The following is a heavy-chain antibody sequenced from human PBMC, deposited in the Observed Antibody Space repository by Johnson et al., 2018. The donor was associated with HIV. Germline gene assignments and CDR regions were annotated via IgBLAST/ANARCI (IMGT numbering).Heavy chain of an antibody. CDR2: ISYDGSYK. Sequence: QVQLVESGGGVVQPGRSLRLSCAASGFTFSSYAMHWVRQAPGKGLEWVAVISYDGSYKYYTDSVKGRFTISRDNSKNALFLQMNSLRAEDTAVFYCAKLQWPREDAFDIWGQGTMVTVSS. D-gene: IGHD6-19*01. J-gene: IGHJ3*02. V-gene: IGHV3-30*18. CDR3: AKLQWPREDAFDI. CDR1: GFTFSSYA.